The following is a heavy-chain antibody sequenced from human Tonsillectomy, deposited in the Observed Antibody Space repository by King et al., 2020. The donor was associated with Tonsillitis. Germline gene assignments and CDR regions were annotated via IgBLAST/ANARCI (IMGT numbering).Heavy chain of an antibody. CDR2: ISNISSYI. D-gene: IGHD3-10*01. J-gene: IGHJ6*02. Sequence: VQLVESGGGLVKPGGSLRLSCAASGFIFISYNMKWVRRAPGKGRGWVSSISNISSYIYYAASVKGRFTIPRDNAKNSLFLQMNSLRAEDTAVYYCAGGSSGMDVWGQGTTVTVSS. CDR3: AGGSSGMDV. V-gene: IGHV3-21*01. CDR1: GFIFISYN.